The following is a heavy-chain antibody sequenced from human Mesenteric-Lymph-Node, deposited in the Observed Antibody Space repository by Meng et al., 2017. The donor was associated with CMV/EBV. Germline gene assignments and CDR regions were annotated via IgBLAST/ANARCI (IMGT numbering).Heavy chain of an antibody. D-gene: IGHD2-2*01. Sequence: GGSLRLSCAASGFTFSSYCVCWVRQAPGKGLEWVAKIKQDGSEKYYVDSVKGRFTISRDNAKNSLYLQMNSLRAEDTAVYYCARIQFHIVVVPAARVVPDAFDIWGQGTMVTVSS. CDR2: IKQDGSEK. CDR1: GFTFSSYC. CDR3: ARIQFHIVVVPAARVVPDAFDI. J-gene: IGHJ3*02. V-gene: IGHV3-7*01.